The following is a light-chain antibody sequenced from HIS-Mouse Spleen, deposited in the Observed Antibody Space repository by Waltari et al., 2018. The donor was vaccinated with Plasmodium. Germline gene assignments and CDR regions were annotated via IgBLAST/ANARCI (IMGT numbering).Light chain of an antibody. V-gene: IGKV1-33*01. CDR3: QQYDNLPPYT. CDR1: QDISNY. CDR2: DAS. Sequence: DIQMTQSPSSLSASGGDRVTITCQASQDISNYLNWYQPKPGKAPKLLIYDASNLETGVPSRFSGSGSGTDFTFTISSLQPEDIATYYCQQYDNLPPYTFGQGTKLEIK. J-gene: IGKJ2*01.